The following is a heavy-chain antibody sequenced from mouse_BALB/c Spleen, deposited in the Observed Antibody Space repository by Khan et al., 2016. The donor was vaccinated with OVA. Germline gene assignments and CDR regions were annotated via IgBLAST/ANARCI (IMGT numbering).Heavy chain of an antibody. CDR3: ARRTTGYAMDY. CDR2: INPRSAYT. D-gene: IGHD2-14*01. CDR1: GYTFTSNT. Sequence: QLQQSGAELSRPGASVKMSCKASGYTFTSNTMHWVKQRPGQGLEWIGYINPRSAYTIYSQKFKDKATFTADISSSTAYMQLSNLTSDDAAVYYCARRTTGYAMDYWGQGTSVTVSS. J-gene: IGHJ4*01. V-gene: IGHV1-4*01.